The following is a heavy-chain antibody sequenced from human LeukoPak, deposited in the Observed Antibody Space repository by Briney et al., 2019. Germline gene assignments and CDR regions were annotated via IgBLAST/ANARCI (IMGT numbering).Heavy chain of an antibody. CDR2: ISSSGGTT. V-gene: IGHV3-23*01. CDR1: GFTFSSYE. Sequence: GGSLRLSCAASGFTFSSYEMSWVRQAPGKGLEWVSVISSSGGTTYYADSVRGRFTISRDNSKNTLYLQMNSLRAEDTAVYYCAKDSPPGNWGQGTLVTVSS. CDR3: AKDSPPGN. J-gene: IGHJ4*02.